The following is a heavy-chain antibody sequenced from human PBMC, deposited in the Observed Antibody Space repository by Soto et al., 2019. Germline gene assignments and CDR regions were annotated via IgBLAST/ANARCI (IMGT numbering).Heavy chain of an antibody. J-gene: IGHJ4*02. CDR2: IYYSGST. V-gene: IGHV4-30-4*01. CDR1: GGSISSGDYY. CDR3: ARVPFYDTSGRTYYLDF. Sequence: ASETLSLTCTVSGGSISSGDYYWSWIRQPPGKGLECIGYIYYSGSTYYNPSLKSRVTISVDTSKNQFSLTLSSVTAADTAVYYCARVPFYDTSGRTYYLDFWGQGTMVTGS. D-gene: IGHD3-22*01.